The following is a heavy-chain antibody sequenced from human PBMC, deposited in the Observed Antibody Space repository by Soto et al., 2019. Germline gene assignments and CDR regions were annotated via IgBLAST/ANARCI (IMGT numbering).Heavy chain of an antibody. Sequence: SETLSLTCTVSGGSISSYYWSWVRQPPGKGLEWIGYIYYSGSTNYNPSLKSRVTISVDTSKNQFSLKLSSVTAADTAVYYCARDSSGSYSGNWFDPWGQGTLVTVSS. D-gene: IGHD1-26*01. CDR2: IYYSGST. J-gene: IGHJ5*02. CDR1: GGSISSYY. CDR3: ARDSSGSYSGNWFDP. V-gene: IGHV4-59*01.